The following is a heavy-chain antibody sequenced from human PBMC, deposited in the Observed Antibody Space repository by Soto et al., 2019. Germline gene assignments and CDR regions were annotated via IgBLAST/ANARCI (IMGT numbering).Heavy chain of an antibody. D-gene: IGHD6-13*01. V-gene: IGHV1-2*02. Sequence: ASVKVSCKASGYTFTGYYMHWVRQAPGQGLEWMGWINPNSGGTNYAQKFQGRVTMTRDTSISTAYMELSRLRSDDTAVYYCAREGGSSWYQYYYYYYGMDVWGQGTTVTVSS. CDR1: GYTFTGYY. CDR3: AREGGSSWYQYYYYYYGMDV. J-gene: IGHJ6*02. CDR2: INPNSGGT.